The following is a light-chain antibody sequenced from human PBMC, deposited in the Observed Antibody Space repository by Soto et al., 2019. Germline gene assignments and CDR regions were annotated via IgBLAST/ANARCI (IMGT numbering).Light chain of an antibody. CDR3: QSHDNSLSGSYV. CDR1: SSNIGANYD. Sequence: QSVLTQPPSVSGAPGQRVTISCTGSSSNIGANYDVHWYQSLPGTAPKLLIYANINRPSGVPDRFSGSKSGTSASLAITGLQAEDEADYYCQSHDNSLSGSYVFGAGTKVTVL. CDR2: ANI. J-gene: IGLJ1*01. V-gene: IGLV1-40*01.